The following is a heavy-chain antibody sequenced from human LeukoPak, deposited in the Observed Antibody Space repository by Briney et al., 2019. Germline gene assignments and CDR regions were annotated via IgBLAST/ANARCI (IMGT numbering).Heavy chain of an antibody. Sequence: GGSLRLSCAASGFTFSSYWMSWVRQAPGKGLEWVANIKQDGGEKYYVDSVKGRFTISRDNAKNSLYLQMNSLRAEDTAVYYCAKDERYHDSSGYYYDRVYYYYMDVWGKGTTVTISS. D-gene: IGHD3-22*01. CDR1: GFTFSSYW. V-gene: IGHV3-7*01. CDR3: AKDERYHDSSGYYYDRVYYYYMDV. CDR2: IKQDGGEK. J-gene: IGHJ6*03.